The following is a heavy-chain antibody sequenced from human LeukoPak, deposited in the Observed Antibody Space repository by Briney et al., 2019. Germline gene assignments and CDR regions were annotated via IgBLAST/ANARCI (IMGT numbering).Heavy chain of an antibody. CDR2: INPNSGGT. Sequence: GASVKVSCKASGYTFTGYYMHWVRQAPGQGLEWMGWINPNSGGTKYAQKFQGRVTMTRDMSISTAYMELSRLRSDDTAVYYCARGVKSDDAARVTRRFFDLWGRGTLVTFSS. V-gene: IGHV1-2*02. CDR3: ARGVKSDDAARVTRRFFDL. D-gene: IGHD1-1*01. J-gene: IGHJ2*01. CDR1: GYTFTGYY.